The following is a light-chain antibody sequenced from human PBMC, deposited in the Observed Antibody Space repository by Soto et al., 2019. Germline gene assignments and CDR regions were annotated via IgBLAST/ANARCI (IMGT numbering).Light chain of an antibody. V-gene: IGKV3D-15*01. CDR2: DAS. J-gene: IGKJ1*01. CDR1: QSVSSN. Sequence: EIVMTQSPATLSVSPGERATLSCRASQSVSSNLAWYQQKPGQAPRLLIYDASNRATGVPARFSGSGSGTEFTLTISSLQSEDFAVYYCQQYNNWPPWT. CDR3: QQYNNWPPWT.